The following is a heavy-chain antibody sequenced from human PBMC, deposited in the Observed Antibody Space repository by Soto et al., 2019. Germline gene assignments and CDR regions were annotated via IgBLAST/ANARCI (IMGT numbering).Heavy chain of an antibody. V-gene: IGHV5-51*01. CDR2: IFPIDSDT. CDR1: GYTFTRNW. CDR3: ATPGGRDFNAFDV. J-gene: IGHJ3*01. Sequence: GESLKISCKGSGYTFTRNWIGWVRQMPGKGLEWMGIIFPIDSDTRYSPSSQGQVTISADNSISTAYLQWSSLKASDTAIYYCATPGGRDFNAFDVWGQGTMVTVSS. D-gene: IGHD2-21*02.